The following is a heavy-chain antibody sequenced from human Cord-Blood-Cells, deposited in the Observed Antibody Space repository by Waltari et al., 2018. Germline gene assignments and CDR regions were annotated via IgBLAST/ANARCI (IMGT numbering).Heavy chain of an antibody. CDR1: GGTFSRYA. V-gene: IGHV1-69*01. Sequence: QVQLVQSGAEVKKPGSSVKVSCKASGGTFSRYAISLVRPAPGHGLEWMGGIIPIFGTANYAQKFQGRVTITADESTSTAYMELSSLRSEDTAVYYCARRCSGGSCYSDYYYGMDVWGQGTTVTVSS. CDR2: IIPIFGTA. D-gene: IGHD2-15*01. J-gene: IGHJ6*02. CDR3: ARRCSGGSCYSDYYYGMDV.